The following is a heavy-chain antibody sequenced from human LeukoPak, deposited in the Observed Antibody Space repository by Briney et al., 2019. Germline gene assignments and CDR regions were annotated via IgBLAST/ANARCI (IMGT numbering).Heavy chain of an antibody. CDR3: ARSSYASIAAAGLYYFDY. CDR1: GFTFSSYA. Sequence: GGSLRLSCAASGFTFSSYAMSWVRQAPGKGLEWVSAISGSGGSTYYADSVKGRFTISRDNSKNTLYLQMNSLRAEDTAVYYCARSSYASIAAAGLYYFDYWGQGTLVTVSS. D-gene: IGHD6-13*01. CDR2: ISGSGGST. J-gene: IGHJ4*02. V-gene: IGHV3-23*01.